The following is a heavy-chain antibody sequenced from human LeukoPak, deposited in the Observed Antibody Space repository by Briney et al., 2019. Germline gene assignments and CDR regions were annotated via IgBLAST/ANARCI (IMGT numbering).Heavy chain of an antibody. CDR1: GFTFSSYA. Sequence: KAGGSLRLSCAASGFTFSSYAMSWVRQAPGKGLGWVSTIVDTGDGTFYADSVRGRSTISRDSSKNTLYLQMNSLRADDTAVYYCAKERGHPLPNYHMDVWGKGTTVTVSS. J-gene: IGHJ6*03. D-gene: IGHD4/OR15-4a*01. CDR2: IVDTGDGT. V-gene: IGHV3-23*01. CDR3: AKERGHPLPNYHMDV.